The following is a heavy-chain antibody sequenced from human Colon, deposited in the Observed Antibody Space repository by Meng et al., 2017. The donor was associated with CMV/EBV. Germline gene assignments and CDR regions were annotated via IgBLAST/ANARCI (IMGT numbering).Heavy chain of an antibody. V-gene: IGHV3-23*03. CDR2: VYSSATST. CDR1: GITLSAYA. CDR3: AKHVAGPNKGWFDP. J-gene: IGHJ5*02. Sequence: GSLRLSCAASGITLSAYAVTWVRQAPGKGLEWVSMVYSSATSTFYADSVRGRFTISRDNSKNTVYLQMNNLRAEDTALYYCAKHVAGPNKGWFDPWGQGTLVTVSS. D-gene: IGHD4/OR15-4a*01.